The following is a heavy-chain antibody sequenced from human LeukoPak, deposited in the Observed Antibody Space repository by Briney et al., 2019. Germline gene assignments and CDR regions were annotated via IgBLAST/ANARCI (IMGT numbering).Heavy chain of an antibody. Sequence: GGSLRLSCAASGFTFSSYGMHWVRQAPGKGLEWVAFIRYDGSNKYYADSVKGRFTISRDNSKNTLYLQMNSLRAEDTAVYYCAKGGALARYFDWLFPSSNWFDPWGQGTLVTVSS. D-gene: IGHD3-9*01. J-gene: IGHJ5*02. CDR2: IRYDGSNK. CDR1: GFTFSSYG. CDR3: AKGGALARYFDWLFPSSNWFDP. V-gene: IGHV3-30*02.